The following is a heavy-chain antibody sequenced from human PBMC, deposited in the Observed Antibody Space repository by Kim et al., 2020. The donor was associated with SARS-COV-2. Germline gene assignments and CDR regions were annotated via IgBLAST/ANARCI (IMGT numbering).Heavy chain of an antibody. Sequence: SVNGRFTITRDNAKKSRYLKMNSLRDEDTAVYYCARPDFWSGYYYYGMDVWGQGTTVTVSS. CDR3: ARPDFWSGYYYYGMDV. J-gene: IGHJ6*02. D-gene: IGHD3-3*01. V-gene: IGHV3-11*06.